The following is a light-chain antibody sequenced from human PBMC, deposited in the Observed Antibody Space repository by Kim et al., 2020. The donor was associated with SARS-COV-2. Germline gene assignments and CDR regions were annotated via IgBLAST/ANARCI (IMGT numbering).Light chain of an antibody. CDR3: QQRSNWLT. V-gene: IGKV3-11*01. J-gene: IGKJ4*01. CDR2: DAS. CDR1: QSVSSY. Sequence: EIVLTQSPATLSLSPGERATLSCRAGQSVSSYLAWYQQKPGQAPRLLIYDASNRATGIPARFSGSGSGTDFTLTISSLEPEDFAVYYCQQRSNWLTLGGGTKVEIK.